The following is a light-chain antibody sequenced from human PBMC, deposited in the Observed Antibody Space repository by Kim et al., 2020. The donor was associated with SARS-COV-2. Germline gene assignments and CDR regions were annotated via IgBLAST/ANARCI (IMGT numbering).Light chain of an antibody. CDR1: QSVTSNY. V-gene: IGKV3-20*01. Sequence: LSPGERATLSCRASQSVTSNYLAWYQQKPGQTPRLLMYGVSSRATGIPDRFSGSGSGTDFTLTISRLEPEDFAVYYCQQYGGSPWTFGQGTKV. J-gene: IGKJ1*01. CDR2: GVS. CDR3: QQYGGSPWT.